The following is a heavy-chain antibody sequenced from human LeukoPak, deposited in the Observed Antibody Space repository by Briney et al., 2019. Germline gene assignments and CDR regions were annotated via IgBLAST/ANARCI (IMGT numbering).Heavy chain of an antibody. CDR1: GFTFSSYA. Sequence: PGGSLRLSCAASGFTFSSYAMHWVRQAPGKGLEWVAVISYDGSNKHYADSVKGRFTISRDNSKNTLYLQMNSLRAEDTAVYYCARVSVVATSYYYYGMDVWGQGTTVTVSS. J-gene: IGHJ6*02. D-gene: IGHD2-15*01. CDR2: ISYDGSNK. V-gene: IGHV3-30-3*01. CDR3: ARVSVVATSYYYYGMDV.